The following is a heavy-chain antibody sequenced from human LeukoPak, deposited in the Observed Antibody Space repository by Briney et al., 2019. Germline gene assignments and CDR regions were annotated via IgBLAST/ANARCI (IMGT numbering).Heavy chain of an antibody. CDR2: ISSSSSYI. Sequence: GGSLRLSCAASGFTFSSYSRNWVRQAPGKGLEGGSSISSSSSYIYYADSVKGRFTISRDNAKNSLYLQRNSLRAEDTAVYYCGRVTDDKQRYYFDYWGQGPLVTVSS. CDR3: GRVTDDKQRYYFDY. V-gene: IGHV3-21*01. J-gene: IGHJ4*02. D-gene: IGHD3-22*01. CDR1: GFTFSSYS.